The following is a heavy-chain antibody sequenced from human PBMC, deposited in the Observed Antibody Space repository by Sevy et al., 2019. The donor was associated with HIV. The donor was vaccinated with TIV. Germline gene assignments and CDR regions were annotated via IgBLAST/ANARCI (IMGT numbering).Heavy chain of an antibody. CDR1: GFTFSSYS. CDR2: ISSSSSYI. V-gene: IGHV3-21*01. J-gene: IGHJ4*02. CDR3: ARDEQQLVLDY. Sequence: GGSLRLSCAASGFTFSSYSMNWVRQAPGKGLEWVSSISSSSSYIYYADSVKGRFTISRDNAKNSLYLQMNSLRAGDTAVYYCARDEQQLVLDYWGQGTLVTVSS. D-gene: IGHD6-13*01.